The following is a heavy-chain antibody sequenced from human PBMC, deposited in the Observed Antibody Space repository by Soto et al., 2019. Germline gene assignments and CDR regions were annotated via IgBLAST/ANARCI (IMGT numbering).Heavy chain of an antibody. D-gene: IGHD2-21*01. CDR3: AKPVATDCGGECYLDY. CDR1: GFTFDSYA. Sequence: EVQLLESGGDLVEPGGSLRLSCAASGFTFDSYAMNWVRQAPGKGLQWVSAISGRGDSTYYADSVKGRFTISRDNSKNTLYLQMNSLRADDTAVYYCAKPVATDCGGECYLDYWGKGTMVTVSS. CDR2: ISGRGDST. J-gene: IGHJ4*02. V-gene: IGHV3-23*01.